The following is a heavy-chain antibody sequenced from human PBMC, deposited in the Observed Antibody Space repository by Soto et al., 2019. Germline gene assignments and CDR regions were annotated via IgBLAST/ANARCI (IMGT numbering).Heavy chain of an antibody. D-gene: IGHD2-15*01. Sequence: QVQLQESGPGLVKPSQTLSLTCTVSGGSIRSAGHDWSWIRQHPGKGLEWIGYINDSGSTFYNPSLRSRLNISVDTSENQFSLRLTSVTAADTAVYFCARWGGFCPDAVRAAPFDPWGQGTLVTVSS. CDR2: INDSGST. CDR3: ARWGGFCPDAVRAAPFDP. CDR1: GGSIRSAGHD. J-gene: IGHJ5*02. V-gene: IGHV4-31*03.